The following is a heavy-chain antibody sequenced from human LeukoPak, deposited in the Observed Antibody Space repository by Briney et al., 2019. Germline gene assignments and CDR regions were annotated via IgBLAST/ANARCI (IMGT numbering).Heavy chain of an antibody. CDR3: AGSGGLANQGAVFDY. Sequence: GSLRLSCAASGFTFSSYSMNWVRQAPGKGLEWIGYIYYSGSINYNPSLKSRVTISVDTSRNQFSMKLKYVTAADTAVYYCAGSGGLANQGAVFDYWGQGTLVTVSS. CDR2: IYYSGSI. V-gene: IGHV4-59*01. D-gene: IGHD3-10*01. J-gene: IGHJ4*02. CDR1: GFTFSSYS.